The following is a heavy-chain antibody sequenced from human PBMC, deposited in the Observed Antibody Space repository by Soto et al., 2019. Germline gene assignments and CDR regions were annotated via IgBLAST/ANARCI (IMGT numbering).Heavy chain of an antibody. CDR2: IYYSGST. CDR1: GGSISSYY. CDR3: ARHGSYLYYFDY. J-gene: IGHJ4*02. V-gene: IGHV4-59*08. Sequence: PSETLSLTCTVSGGSISSYYWSWIRQPPGKGLEWIGYIYYSGSTNYNPSLKSRVTISVDTSKNQFSLKLSSVTAADTAVYYCARHGSYLYYFDYWGQGTLVTVSS. D-gene: IGHD5-12*01.